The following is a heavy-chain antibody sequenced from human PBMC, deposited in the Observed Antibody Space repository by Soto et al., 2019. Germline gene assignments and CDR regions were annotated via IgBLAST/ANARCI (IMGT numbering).Heavy chain of an antibody. Sequence: QVQLVQSGAEEKKPGASVKVSCKASGYTFTSYAMHWVRQAPGQRLEWMGWINAGNGNTKYSQKFQGRVIITRDTSASTAYMELSSLRSEDTAVYYCAGELPFFDYWGQGTLVTVSS. CDR2: INAGNGNT. V-gene: IGHV1-3*05. CDR3: AGELPFFDY. CDR1: GYTFTSYA. J-gene: IGHJ4*02.